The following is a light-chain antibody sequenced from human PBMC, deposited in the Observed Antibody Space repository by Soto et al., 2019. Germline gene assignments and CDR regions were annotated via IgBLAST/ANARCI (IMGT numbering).Light chain of an antibody. J-gene: IGKJ1*01. Sequence: DIQMTQSPSTLSASVGDRVTITCRASQSFTSWLAWYQQKPGKAPKLLIYDASSLESGVPSRFSGSGSGTEFTLTISSLQPDDFANYYCQQYNDYLWTFGQGTKVEIK. CDR1: QSFTSW. CDR2: DAS. V-gene: IGKV1-5*01. CDR3: QQYNDYLWT.